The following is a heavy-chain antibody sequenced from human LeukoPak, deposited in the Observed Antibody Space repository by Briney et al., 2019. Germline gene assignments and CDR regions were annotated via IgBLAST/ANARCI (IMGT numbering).Heavy chain of an antibody. Sequence: PSETLSLTCTVSGGPIITSRYYWGWIRQPPGKGLEWIGSINYSGSTYYNPSLKSRVTISVDTSKNQFSLKLSSVTAADTAVYYCARLSPYLGSGSSAFPDDFWGQGTLVTVS. CDR2: INYSGST. CDR3: ARLSPYLGSGSSAFPDDF. J-gene: IGHJ4*02. D-gene: IGHD3-10*01. CDR1: GGPIITSRYY. V-gene: IGHV4-39*01.